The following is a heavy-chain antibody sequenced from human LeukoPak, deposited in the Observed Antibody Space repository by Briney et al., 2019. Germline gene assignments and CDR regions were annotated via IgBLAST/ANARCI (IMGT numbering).Heavy chain of an antibody. J-gene: IGHJ6*02. Sequence: ASVKVSCKASGGTFSSYAISWVRQAPGQGLEWMGGIIPIFGTANYAQKFQGRVTITADESTSTAYMELSSLRSEDTAVYYCARVYDYGPYYYGMDVWGQGTTVTVSS. CDR2: IIPIFGTA. CDR1: GGTFSSYA. D-gene: IGHD4-17*01. V-gene: IGHV1-69*13. CDR3: ARVYDYGPYYYGMDV.